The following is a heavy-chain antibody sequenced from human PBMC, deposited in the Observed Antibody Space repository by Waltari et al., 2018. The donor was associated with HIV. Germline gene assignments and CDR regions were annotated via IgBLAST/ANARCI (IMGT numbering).Heavy chain of an antibody. CDR1: GYTFTAYY. CDR2: FNQRSVGT. CDR3: TSDPLRGVTVADIDY. J-gene: IGHJ4*02. V-gene: IGHV1-2*02. Sequence: QVQLVQPGAEVKKPGASVKVSCKASGYTFTAYYMTWKGQAPGQGLEWMWLFNQRSVGTPLAQVCLGRVTMTSSAAINTACMELSRLSFDDTAGYYFTSDPLRGVTVADIDYRGQGTLVTGSS. D-gene: IGHD6-19*01.